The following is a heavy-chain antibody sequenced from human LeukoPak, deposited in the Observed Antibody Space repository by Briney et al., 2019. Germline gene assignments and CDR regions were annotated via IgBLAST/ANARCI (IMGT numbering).Heavy chain of an antibody. Sequence: GRSLRLSCAASGFTFDDYDMHWVRQVPGKGLEWVSGITWNSGSIGYADSVKGRFTISRDNAKNALYLQMNSLKPEDTALYYCARGSYYYDTSGYYTIDYWGQGTLVTVSS. CDR1: GFTFDDYD. D-gene: IGHD3-22*01. V-gene: IGHV3-9*01. CDR2: ITWNSGSI. J-gene: IGHJ4*02. CDR3: ARGSYYYDTSGYYTIDY.